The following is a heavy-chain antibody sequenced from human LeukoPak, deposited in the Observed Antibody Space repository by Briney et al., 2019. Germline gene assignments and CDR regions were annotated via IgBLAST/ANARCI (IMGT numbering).Heavy chain of an antibody. Sequence: SETLSLTCTVSGDSITNNNYYWGWIRQPPGKGLEWIGSIYYTGRTYYKPSLESRLTLSIDTSKNQFSLRLTSVTAADTAVYYCARSPGGSGTRAFDIWGQGTMVTVSS. J-gene: IGHJ3*02. CDR1: GDSITNNNYY. D-gene: IGHD3-10*01. CDR2: IYYTGRT. CDR3: ARSPGGSGTRAFDI. V-gene: IGHV4-39*07.